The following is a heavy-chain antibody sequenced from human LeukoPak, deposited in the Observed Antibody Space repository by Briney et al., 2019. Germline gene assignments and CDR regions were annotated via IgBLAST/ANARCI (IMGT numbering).Heavy chain of an antibody. CDR3: ARGMYSGGWDDAFDI. CDR2: ISYDGSNK. J-gene: IGHJ3*02. V-gene: IGHV3-30-3*01. CDR1: GFTFSSYA. Sequence: PGGSLRLSCAASGFTFSSYAMHWVRQAPGKGLEWVAVISYDGSNKYYADSVKGRFTISRDNSKNTLYLQMNSLRAEDTAVYHCARGMYSGGWDDAFDIWGQGTMVTVSS. D-gene: IGHD6-19*01.